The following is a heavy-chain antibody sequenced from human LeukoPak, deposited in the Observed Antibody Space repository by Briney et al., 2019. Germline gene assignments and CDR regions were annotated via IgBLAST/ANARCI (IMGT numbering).Heavy chain of an antibody. V-gene: IGHV3-23*01. CDR3: ARTSVAAAISPYYFDY. J-gene: IGHJ4*02. CDR1: GFTFSSYG. Sequence: GGSLRLSCAASGFTFSSYGMSWVRQAPGKGLEWVSAISGSGGSTYYADSVKGRFTISRDNSKNTLYLQMNSLRAGDTAVYYCARTSVAAAISPYYFDYWGQGTLVTVSS. CDR2: ISGSGGST. D-gene: IGHD2-2*02.